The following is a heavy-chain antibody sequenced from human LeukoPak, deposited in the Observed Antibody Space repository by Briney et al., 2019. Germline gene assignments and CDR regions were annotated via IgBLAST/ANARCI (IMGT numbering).Heavy chain of an antibody. J-gene: IGHJ4*02. CDR1: GYTFTSYG. CDR2: ISAYNGNT. D-gene: IGHD2-15*01. Sequence: GASVKVSCKASGYTFTSYGVSWVRQAPGQGLEWMEWISAYNGNTNYAQKLQGRVTMTTDTSTSTAYMELRSLRSDDTAVYYCAREVKVVVASYYYFDYWGQGTLVTVSS. V-gene: IGHV1-18*01. CDR3: AREVKVVVASYYYFDY.